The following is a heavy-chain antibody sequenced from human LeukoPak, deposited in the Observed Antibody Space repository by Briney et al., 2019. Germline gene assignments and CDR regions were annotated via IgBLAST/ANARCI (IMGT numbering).Heavy chain of an antibody. V-gene: IGHV3-21*01. CDR1: GFTFSSYA. CDR3: ARDRWPYSSSSGTNMDV. D-gene: IGHD6-6*01. CDR2: ISSSSSYI. Sequence: KTGGSLRLSCAASGFTFSSYAMNWVRQAPGKGLEWVSSISSSSSYIYYADSVKGRFTISRDNAKNSLYLQMNSLRAEDTAVYYCARDRWPYSSSSGTNMDVWGKGTTVTVSS. J-gene: IGHJ6*03.